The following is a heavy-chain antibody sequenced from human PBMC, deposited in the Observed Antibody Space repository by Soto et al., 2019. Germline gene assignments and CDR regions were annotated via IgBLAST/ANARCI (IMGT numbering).Heavy chain of an antibody. CDR3: ARAPTGGGYYYYGMDV. Sequence: GGSLRLSCASSVFTFSSYDMHWVRQATGKGLEWVSAIGTAGDTYYPGSVKGRFTISRENAKNSLYLQMNSLRAGDTAVYYCARAPTGGGYYYYGMDVWGQGTTVTVSS. D-gene: IGHD4-4*01. CDR1: VFTFSSYD. CDR2: IGTAGDT. V-gene: IGHV3-13*01. J-gene: IGHJ6*02.